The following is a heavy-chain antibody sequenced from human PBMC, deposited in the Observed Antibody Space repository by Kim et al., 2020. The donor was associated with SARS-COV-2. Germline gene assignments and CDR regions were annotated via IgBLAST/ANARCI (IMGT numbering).Heavy chain of an antibody. J-gene: IGHJ6*02. D-gene: IGHD1-1*01. V-gene: IGHV3-9*01. CDR3: AKGGSDWTYYYYGMDV. Sequence: DTVKGRVTISRDTTKNALYLKINGLRAEDTALYYCAKGGSDWTYYYYGMDVWGQGTTVTVSS.